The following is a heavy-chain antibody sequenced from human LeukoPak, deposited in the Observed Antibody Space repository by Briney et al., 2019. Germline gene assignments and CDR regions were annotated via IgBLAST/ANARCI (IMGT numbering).Heavy chain of an antibody. CDR2: FNHSGST. CDR1: GGSFSGYY. J-gene: IGHJ2*01. D-gene: IGHD6-13*01. Sequence: SETLSLTCAVYGGSFSGYYWSWIRQPPGKGLEWIGDFNHSGSTNYNPSLKSRVTISVDTSKNQFSLKLSSVTAADTAVYYCARVSSWFPRYFDLWGRGTLVTVSS. CDR3: ARVSSWFPRYFDL. V-gene: IGHV4-34*01.